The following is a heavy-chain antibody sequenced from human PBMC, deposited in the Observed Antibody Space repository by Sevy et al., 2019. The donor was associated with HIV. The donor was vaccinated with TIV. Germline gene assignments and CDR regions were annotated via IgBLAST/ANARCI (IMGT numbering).Heavy chain of an antibody. CDR1: GFTFSKYS. CDR2: FSFGCGRI. V-gene: IGHV3-23*01. D-gene: IGHD2-8*01. CDR3: GREGCTKPHDY. J-gene: IGHJ4*02. Sequence: GGSLRLSCEASGFTFSKYSMSWVRQAPGKGLEWVSTFSFGCGRINYADSVKGRFTISRDDSKNTLYLQMNSLRAEDTAVYYCGREGCTKPHDYWGQGTLVTFSS.